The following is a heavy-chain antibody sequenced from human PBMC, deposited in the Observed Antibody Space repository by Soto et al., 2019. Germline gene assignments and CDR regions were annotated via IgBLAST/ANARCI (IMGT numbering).Heavy chain of an antibody. CDR3: ARLVVRSFSNDY. CDR2: ISAYNDDT. D-gene: IGHD3-9*01. V-gene: IGHV1-18*01. Sequence: ASVKVSCKASGYTFTSYGISWVRQAPGQGLEWMGWISAYNDDTNYTQKFQGRVTMTADTSTSTAYMELRSLRPDDTAVYYCARLVVRSFSNDYWGQGTLVTVSS. CDR1: GYTFTSYG. J-gene: IGHJ4*02.